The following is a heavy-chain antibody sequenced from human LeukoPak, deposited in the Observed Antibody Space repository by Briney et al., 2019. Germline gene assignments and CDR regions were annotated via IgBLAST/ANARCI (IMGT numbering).Heavy chain of an antibody. CDR2: ISSSGSTI. J-gene: IGHJ3*02. V-gene: IGHV3-48*03. Sequence: GGSLRLSCAASGFTFSSYEMNWVRQAPGKGLEWVSYISSSGSTIYYADSVKGRFTISRDNSKNTLYLQMDSLRAEDMGVYYCARVGDDDAFDIWGQGTVVTVSS. CDR3: ARVGDDDAFDI. D-gene: IGHD4-17*01. CDR1: GFTFSSYE.